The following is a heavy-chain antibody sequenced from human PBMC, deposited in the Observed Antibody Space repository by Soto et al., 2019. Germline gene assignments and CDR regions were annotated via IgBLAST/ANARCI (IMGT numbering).Heavy chain of an antibody. V-gene: IGHV1-2*02. CDR1: GYAFTCCY. J-gene: IGHJ4*02. Sequence: ASVKVSCRASGYAFTCCYMRWVRQAPGQGLEWMGWINPNSGGTNYAQKLQGRVTLTRDTSISTAYMELSRLRTDDTAVYYCARVFRDGYALGYWGQGTLVTVSS. D-gene: IGHD5-12*01. CDR2: INPNSGGT. CDR3: ARVFRDGYALGY.